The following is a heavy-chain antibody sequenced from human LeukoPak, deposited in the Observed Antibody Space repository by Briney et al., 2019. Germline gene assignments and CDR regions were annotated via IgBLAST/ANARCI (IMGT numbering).Heavy chain of an antibody. V-gene: IGHV4-34*01. CDR3: ARRGGGTQEDLFDY. J-gene: IGHJ4*02. Sequence: SETLSLTCAVYGGSFSGYYWSWIRQPPGKGLEWIGETNHSGSTNYNPSLKSRVTISVDTSKNQFSLKLSSVTAADTAVYYCARRGGGTQEDLFDYWGQGTLVTVSS. D-gene: IGHD3-16*01. CDR2: TNHSGST. CDR1: GGSFSGYY.